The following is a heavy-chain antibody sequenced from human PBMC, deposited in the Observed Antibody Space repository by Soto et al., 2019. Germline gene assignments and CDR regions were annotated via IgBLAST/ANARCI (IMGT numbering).Heavy chain of an antibody. CDR3: ARESESNSTLGMDV. J-gene: IGHJ6*02. D-gene: IGHD6-13*01. Sequence: PSETLSLTCTVSGGSVSSGSYYWSWIRQPPGKGLEWIGYIYYSGSTNYNPSLKSRVTISVDTSKNQFSLKLSSVTAADTAVYYCARESESNSTLGMDVWGQGTTATVSS. CDR1: GGSVSSGSYY. CDR2: IYYSGST. V-gene: IGHV4-61*01.